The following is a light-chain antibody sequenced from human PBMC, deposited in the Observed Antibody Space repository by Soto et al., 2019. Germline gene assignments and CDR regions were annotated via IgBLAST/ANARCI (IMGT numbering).Light chain of an antibody. CDR3: QQFYNTPPYT. Sequence: DTVMTQSPDSLAVSLGERATINCKSSQSVFHSANNMNYLAWYQQKQGQSPKLLISLASFRDSGGPDPFSGSGSGTDFTLTINSLQAEDDAVYYCQQFYNTPPYTFGQGTRLEIK. CDR1: QSVFHSANNMNY. CDR2: LAS. J-gene: IGKJ2*01. V-gene: IGKV4-1*01.